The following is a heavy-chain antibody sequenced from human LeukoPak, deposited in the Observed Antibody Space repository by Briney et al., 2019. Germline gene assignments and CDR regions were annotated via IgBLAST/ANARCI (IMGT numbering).Heavy chain of an antibody. CDR1: GGSISSTSYY. CDR3: ARAADKYDAFDI. CDR2: IYYSGST. J-gene: IGHJ3*02. V-gene: IGHV4-39*07. Sequence: SETLSLTCTVSGGSISSTSYYWGWIRQPPGKGLEWIGSIYYSGSTYYNPSLKSRVTISVDTSKNQFSLKLSSVTAADTAVYYCARAADKYDAFDIWGQGTMVTVSS.